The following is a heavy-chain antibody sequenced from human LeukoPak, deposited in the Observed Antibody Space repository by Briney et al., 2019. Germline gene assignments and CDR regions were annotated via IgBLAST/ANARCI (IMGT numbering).Heavy chain of an antibody. CDR1: GFTFISYA. D-gene: IGHD5-18*01. J-gene: IGHJ4*02. V-gene: IGHV3-23*01. CDR3: AKGSSGYIYGDY. CDR2: ISGGSDGT. Sequence: GGSLRLPCAASGFTFISYAMSWVRQAPGMGLEWVSGISGGSDGTYYADSVKGRFTISRDNSKNTLYLQMNSLRAEDTAIYYCAKGSSGYIYGDYWGQGTLVTVSS.